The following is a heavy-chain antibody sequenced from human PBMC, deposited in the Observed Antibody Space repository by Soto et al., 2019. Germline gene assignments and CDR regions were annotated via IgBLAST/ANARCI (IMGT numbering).Heavy chain of an antibody. Sequence: PGGSLRLSCAASGFTFDDYAMHWVRQAPGKGLEWVSGINWNSGSIDYADSVKGRFTISRDNAKSSLFLQMNSLRPDDTALYYCAKDMKWGGMTTIHYFDSWGQGTLVTVSS. J-gene: IGHJ4*02. CDR2: INWNSGSI. CDR1: GFTFDDYA. D-gene: IGHD4-17*01. CDR3: AKDMKWGGMTTIHYFDS. V-gene: IGHV3-9*01.